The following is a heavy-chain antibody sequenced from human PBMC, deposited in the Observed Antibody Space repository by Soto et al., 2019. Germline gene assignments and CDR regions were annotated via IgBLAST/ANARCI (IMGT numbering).Heavy chain of an antibody. CDR2: IRAYNIDT. CDR1: GYRFKTYA. V-gene: IGHV1-18*01. J-gene: IGHJ6*02. CDR3: ARGHGAIIGAMDV. Sequence: ASVKVSCKSSGYRFKTYAMSWVRQAPGQGLEWMGWIRAYNIDTYYAQKFQDRVTMTTDTSTGTAYMELRSLRSDDTAVYYCARGHGAIIGAMDVWGQGTTVTVSS. D-gene: IGHD3-3*01.